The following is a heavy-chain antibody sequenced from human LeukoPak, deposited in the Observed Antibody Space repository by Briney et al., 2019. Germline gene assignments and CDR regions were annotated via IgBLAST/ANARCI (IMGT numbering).Heavy chain of an antibody. CDR2: IYPKSGDT. CDR3: VSHYGPGPV. CDR1: GYNFNDHH. D-gene: IGHD3-10*01. Sequence: ASVKVSCKTSGYNFNDHHVHWVRQAPGQGLEWMGRIYPKSGDTDYPQKFQIGATMTRDTSITTACMEPTSLRSDDTAVYYCVSHYGPGPVWGQGTLVTVS. V-gene: IGHV1-2*06. J-gene: IGHJ4*02.